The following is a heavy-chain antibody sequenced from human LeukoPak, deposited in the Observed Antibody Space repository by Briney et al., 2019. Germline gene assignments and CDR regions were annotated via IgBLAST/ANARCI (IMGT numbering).Heavy chain of an antibody. V-gene: IGHV3-64*01. J-gene: IGHJ4*02. CDR3: ARDGFDY. CDR2: INSNEDTT. Sequence: PGGSLRLSWAASGFSFSAYTIHWVGQAQGKGLEYVSPINSNEDTTYYANSVKGRFTISRDNSKNTMYLQMGTLRAEDMAVYYCARDGFDYWGQGTLVTVSS. CDR1: GFSFSAYT.